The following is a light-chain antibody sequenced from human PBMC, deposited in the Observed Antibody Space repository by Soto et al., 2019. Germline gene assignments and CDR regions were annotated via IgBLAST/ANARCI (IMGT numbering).Light chain of an antibody. Sequence: SSVSASIGDRVIITGRASQDIGTWLAWYQQKPGQVPNLLMYPASTLHSGVPSRFSGSGSGTDFTLTISRLEPEDFVVYYCKQYGSSSWTVGQGTKVDIK. J-gene: IGKJ1*01. CDR3: KQYGSSSWT. CDR1: QDIGTW. V-gene: IGKV1-12*01. CDR2: PAS.